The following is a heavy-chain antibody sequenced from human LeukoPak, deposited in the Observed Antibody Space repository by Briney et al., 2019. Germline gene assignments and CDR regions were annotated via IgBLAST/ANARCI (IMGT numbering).Heavy chain of an antibody. J-gene: IGHJ6*03. V-gene: IGHV3-21*01. D-gene: IGHD2-2*01. CDR1: GFTFSSYS. CDR3: ARDAADIVVVPAANYYYYMDV. Sequence: GGSLRLSCAASGFTFSSYSMNWVRQAPGKGLEWVSSISSSSSYIYYADSVKGRFTISRDNAKNSLYLQMNSLRAKDTAVYYCARDAADIVVVPAANYYYYMDVWGKGTTVTVSS. CDR2: ISSSSSYI.